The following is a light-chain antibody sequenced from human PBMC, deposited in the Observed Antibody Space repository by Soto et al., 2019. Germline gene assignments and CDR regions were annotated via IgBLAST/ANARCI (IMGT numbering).Light chain of an antibody. CDR1: SSDVGGYNY. J-gene: IGLJ1*01. V-gene: IGLV2-14*01. CDR3: SSYTSSSNYV. Sequence: QSALTQPASVSGSPGQSITISCTGTSSDVGGYNYVSWYQQHPGKAPKLMIYDVSTRPSGVSNRFSGSKSGNTASLTISGIQAEDEADYYCSSYTSSSNYVFGTGT. CDR2: DVS.